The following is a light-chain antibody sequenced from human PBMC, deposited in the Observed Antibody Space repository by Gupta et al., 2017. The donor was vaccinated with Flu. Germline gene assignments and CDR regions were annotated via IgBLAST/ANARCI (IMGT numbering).Light chain of an antibody. CDR1: RGEIGYYKY. J-gene: IGLJ1*01. V-gene: IGLV2-14*03. CDR2: EVT. CDR3: SSNATTNTLV. Sequence: TRGEIGYYKYVSWYQQYPDRAPKLIIYEVTNRPSHFSSRFSGSKSGNTASLTISGLQADDEADYFCSSNATTNTLVFGSGTAVTV.